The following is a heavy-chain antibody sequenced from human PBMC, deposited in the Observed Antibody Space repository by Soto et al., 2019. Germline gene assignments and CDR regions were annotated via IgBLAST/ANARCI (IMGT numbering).Heavy chain of an antibody. J-gene: IGHJ3*02. CDR1: GFTFSSYA. CDR3: ARTNGDPDAFDI. D-gene: IGHD2-8*01. Sequence: PGGSLRLSCVASGFTFSSYAMSWVRQAPGKGLEWVSVISGGGGSTYYADSVKGRFTISRDNSKNTVSLQMNSLRADDTDVYFCARTNGDPDAFDIWGQGTMVTVSS. CDR2: ISGGGGST. V-gene: IGHV3-23*01.